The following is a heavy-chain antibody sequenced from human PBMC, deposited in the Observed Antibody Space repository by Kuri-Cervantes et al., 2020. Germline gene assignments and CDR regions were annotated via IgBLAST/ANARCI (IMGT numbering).Heavy chain of an antibody. V-gene: IGHV4-34*01. CDR3: ARERVASREPRYFDY. D-gene: IGHD1-26*01. J-gene: IGHJ4*02. CDR1: GGSFSGYY. Sequence: SETLSLTCAVYGGSFSGYYWSWIRQPPGKGLEWIGEINHSGSTYYNPSLKSRVTISVDRSKNQFSLKLSSVTAADTAVYYCARERVASREPRYFDYWGQGTLVTVSS. CDR2: INHSGST.